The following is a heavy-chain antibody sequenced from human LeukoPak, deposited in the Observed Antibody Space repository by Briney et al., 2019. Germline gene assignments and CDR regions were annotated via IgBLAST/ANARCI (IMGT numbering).Heavy chain of an antibody. V-gene: IGHV3-33*01. CDR3: AREGYSSPHFDY. Sequence: PGGSLRLSCAASGFTFSTYGMHWVRRAPGKGLEWVAVIWYDGSNKYYADSVKGRFTISRDNSKNTLYLQMNSLRAEDTAVYYCAREGYSSPHFDYWGQGTLVTVSS. CDR1: GFTFSTYG. D-gene: IGHD6-13*01. CDR2: IWYDGSNK. J-gene: IGHJ4*02.